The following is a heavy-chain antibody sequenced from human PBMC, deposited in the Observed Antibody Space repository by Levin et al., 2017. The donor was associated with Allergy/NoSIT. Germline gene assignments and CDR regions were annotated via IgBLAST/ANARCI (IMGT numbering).Heavy chain of an antibody. J-gene: IGHJ4*02. Sequence: GGSLRLSCAASGFTFSSYAMSWVRQAPGKGLEWVSAISGSGGSTYYADSVKGRFTISRDNSKNTLYLQMNSLRAEDTAVYYCAKRRIQLWSQSSYFDYWGQGTLVTVSS. D-gene: IGHD5-18*01. CDR2: ISGSGGST. CDR3: AKRRIQLWSQSSYFDY. V-gene: IGHV3-23*01. CDR1: GFTFSSYA.